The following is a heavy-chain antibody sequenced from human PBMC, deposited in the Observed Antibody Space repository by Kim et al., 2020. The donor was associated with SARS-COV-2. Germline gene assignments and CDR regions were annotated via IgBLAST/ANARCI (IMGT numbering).Heavy chain of an antibody. CDR2: IYYSGST. Sequence: SETLSLTCTVSGRSISSYYWSWIRQPPGKGLEWIGYIYYSGSTNYNPSLKSRVTISVDTSKNQFSLKLSSVTAADTAVYYCARHSLYSGSYYWYFDLWGRGTLVTVSS. J-gene: IGHJ2*01. CDR1: GRSISSYY. D-gene: IGHD1-26*01. CDR3: ARHSLYSGSYYWYFDL. V-gene: IGHV4-59*08.